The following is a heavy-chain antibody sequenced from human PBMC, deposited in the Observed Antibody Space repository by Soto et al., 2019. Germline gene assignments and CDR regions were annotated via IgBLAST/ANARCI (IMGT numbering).Heavy chain of an antibody. J-gene: IGHJ6*02. V-gene: IGHV3-74*01. D-gene: IGHD3-16*02. Sequence: EVQLVESGGGLVQPGGSLRLSCAASEFTFNNYWMHLVRQVPGKGLEWVSRINTDGSTTNYADSVMGRFTISRDNADNTVYLQMNSLRAEDTAVYYCAIGIYLKYGLDVWGQGATVTVSS. CDR1: EFTFNNYW. CDR2: INTDGSTT. CDR3: AIGIYLKYGLDV.